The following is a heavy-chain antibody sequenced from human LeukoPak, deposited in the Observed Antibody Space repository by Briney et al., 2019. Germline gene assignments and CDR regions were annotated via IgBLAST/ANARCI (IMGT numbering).Heavy chain of an antibody. CDR1: GYTFTGCG. CDR3: ARDLRGRYYEILTGYYIYYYYCYMDV. CDR2: INTNSGGT. Sequence: ASVKVSCKASGYTFTGCGMHWVRHAPAQGLEWMGWINTNSGGTNYAQTFQGRVTMTRDTSISTAYLELSRLRSDDTAVYYCARDLRGRYYEILTGYYIYYYYCYMDVWGKGTTVTISS. D-gene: IGHD3-9*01. J-gene: IGHJ6*03. V-gene: IGHV1-2*02.